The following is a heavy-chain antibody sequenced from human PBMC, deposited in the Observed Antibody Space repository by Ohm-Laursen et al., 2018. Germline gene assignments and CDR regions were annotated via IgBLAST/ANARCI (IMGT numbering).Heavy chain of an antibody. CDR1: GFTFTNAW. V-gene: IGHV3-30*18. CDR3: AKDLSSYGYCSGGSCWGDAFDI. Sequence: RSLRLSCTAFGFTFTNAWMSWVRQAPGKGLEWVAVISYDGSNKYYADSVKGRFTISRDNSKNTLYLQMNSLRAEDTAVYYCAKDLSSYGYCSGGSCWGDAFDIWGQGTMVTVSS. D-gene: IGHD2-15*01. J-gene: IGHJ3*02. CDR2: ISYDGSNK.